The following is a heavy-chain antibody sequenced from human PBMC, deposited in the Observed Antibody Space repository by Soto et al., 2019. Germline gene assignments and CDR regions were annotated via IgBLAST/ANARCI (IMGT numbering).Heavy chain of an antibody. J-gene: IGHJ4*02. CDR1: GYTFTSYG. CDR2: ISANNGNT. Sequence: QVQLVQSGAEVKKPGASVKVSCKASGYTFTSYGISWVRPAPGQGLEWMGWISANNGNTNYAQKLQGRVTMTTDTSTSTAYMERRSLRSDDTAVYYCARALAVRDIVLMVYAAAEYYFDYWGQGTLVTVSS. V-gene: IGHV1-18*01. CDR3: ARALAVRDIVLMVYAAAEYYFDY. D-gene: IGHD2-8*01.